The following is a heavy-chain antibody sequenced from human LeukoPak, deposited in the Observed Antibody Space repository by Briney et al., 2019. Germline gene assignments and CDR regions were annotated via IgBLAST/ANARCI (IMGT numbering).Heavy chain of an antibody. Sequence: GGSLRLSCAASGFTFTTYAINWVRQAPGKGLEWVSGISGGGDKTYYADSVNGRFTISRDNSKNTVSLQMSSLRAEDTALYYCAKDLALAGTGGGFDVWGQGTRAPVSS. CDR2: ISGGGDKT. D-gene: IGHD6-19*01. V-gene: IGHV3-23*01. J-gene: IGHJ3*01. CDR1: GFTFTTYA. CDR3: AKDLALAGTGGGFDV.